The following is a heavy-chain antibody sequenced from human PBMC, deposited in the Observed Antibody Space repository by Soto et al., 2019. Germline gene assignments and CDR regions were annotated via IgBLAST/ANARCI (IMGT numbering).Heavy chain of an antibody. V-gene: IGHV3-33*01. D-gene: IGHD6-19*01. CDR2: IWYDGSNK. J-gene: IGHJ6*02. CDR3: ARTVSVDYYYAMDV. Sequence: QVQLVESGGGVVQPGRSLGLSCAASGFTFSSYAMHWVRQPPGKGLEWVAVIWYDGSNKYYADSVKGRITISRDNSKNPLYLQMNSLRAEDTAVYYCARTVSVDYYYAMDVWGQGTTVTVSS. CDR1: GFTFSSYA.